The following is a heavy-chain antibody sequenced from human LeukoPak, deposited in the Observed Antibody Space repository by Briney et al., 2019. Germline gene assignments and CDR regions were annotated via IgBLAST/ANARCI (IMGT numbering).Heavy chain of an antibody. V-gene: IGHV4-4*09. CDR1: GGSFSTHC. CDR3: ARAPTTALFDY. J-gene: IGHJ4*02. Sequence: SETLSLTCTVSGGSFSTHCWNWIRQSPGKGLEWIAYIYSSGSTNYNPSLKSRVTISLDTSNYQFSLKLNSVTAADTAVYYCARAPTTALFDYWGQGALVTVSS. CDR2: IYSSGST. D-gene: IGHD1-1*01.